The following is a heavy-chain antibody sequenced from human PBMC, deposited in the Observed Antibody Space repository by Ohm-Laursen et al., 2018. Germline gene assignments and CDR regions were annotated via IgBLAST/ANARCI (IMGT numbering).Heavy chain of an antibody. CDR3: AKDKDGSLLYYFDY. D-gene: IGHD1-26*01. CDR2: VSWNSDTT. V-gene: IGHV3-9*01. J-gene: IGHJ4*02. CDR1: GFTFSDYY. Sequence: SLRLSCSASGFTFSDYYMSWIRQAPGKGLEWVSGVSWNSDTTGYAVSVKGRFTITRDNAKNSVYLQMNSLRAEDTALYYCAKDKDGSLLYYFDYWGQGTLVTVSS.